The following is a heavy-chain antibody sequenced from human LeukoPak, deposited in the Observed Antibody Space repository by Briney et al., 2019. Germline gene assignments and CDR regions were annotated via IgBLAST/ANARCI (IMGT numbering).Heavy chain of an antibody. V-gene: IGHV4-4*02. CDR2: IYHSGST. D-gene: IGHD6-19*01. Sequence: SGTLSLTCAVSGGSISSSNWWSWVRQPPGKGLEWIGEIYHSGSTNYNPSPKSRVTISVDKSKNQFSLKLSSVTAADTAVYYCAREDVAVAGTVYYWGQGTLVTVSS. CDR3: AREDVAVAGTVYY. J-gene: IGHJ4*02. CDR1: GGSISSSNW.